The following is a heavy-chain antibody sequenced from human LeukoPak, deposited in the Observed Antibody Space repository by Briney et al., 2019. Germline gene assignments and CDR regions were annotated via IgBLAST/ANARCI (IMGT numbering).Heavy chain of an antibody. CDR1: GGSFSGYY. CDR3: ARGASRYYGSGSYRRPYGMDV. V-gene: IGHV4-34*01. D-gene: IGHD3-10*01. Sequence: SETLSLTCAVYGGSFSGYYWSWIRQPQGKGLEWMGEIDHSGSTNYNPSLKSRVTISVDTSKNQFSLKLSSVTAADTAVYYCARGASRYYGSGSYRRPYGMDVWGQGTTVTVSS. J-gene: IGHJ6*02. CDR2: IDHSGST.